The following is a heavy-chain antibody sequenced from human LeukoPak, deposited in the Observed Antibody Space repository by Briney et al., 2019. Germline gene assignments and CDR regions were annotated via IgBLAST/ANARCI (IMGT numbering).Heavy chain of an antibody. Sequence: GESLKISCKGSGYSFTTYWISWVHQMPGKGLEWMGTIDPSDSYTNYSPSFQGHVTISPDKSISTAYLQWSSLKASDTAMYYCARQNDLQSFDYWGQGTLVTVSS. CDR2: IDPSDSYT. V-gene: IGHV5-10-1*01. D-gene: IGHD4-11*01. J-gene: IGHJ4*02. CDR3: ARQNDLQSFDY. CDR1: GYSFTTYW.